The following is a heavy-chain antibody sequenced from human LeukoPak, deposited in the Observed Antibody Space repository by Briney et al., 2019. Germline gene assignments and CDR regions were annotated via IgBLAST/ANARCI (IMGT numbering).Heavy chain of an antibody. Sequence: ASVKVSCKASGYTFTSYGISWVRQAPGQGLEWMGRISAYNGNTNYAQKLQGRVTMTTDTSTSTAYMELRSLRSDDTAVDYCARDSRPYCSGGSCYRPNWFDPWGQGTLVTVSS. J-gene: IGHJ5*02. V-gene: IGHV1-18*01. CDR1: GYTFTSYG. D-gene: IGHD2-15*01. CDR3: ARDSRPYCSGGSCYRPNWFDP. CDR2: ISAYNGNT.